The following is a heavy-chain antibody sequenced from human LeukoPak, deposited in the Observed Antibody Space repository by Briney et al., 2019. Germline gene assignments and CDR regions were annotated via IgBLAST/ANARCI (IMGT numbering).Heavy chain of an antibody. Sequence: PGGSLRLSCAASGFTFSSYGMHWVRQAPGKGLEWVAFIRYDGSNKYYADSVKGRFTISRDNSKNTLYLQMNSLRAEDTAVYYCARDARYSSNWHWSFDYWGQGTLVTVSS. V-gene: IGHV3-30*02. CDR3: ARDARYSSNWHWSFDY. J-gene: IGHJ4*02. D-gene: IGHD6-13*01. CDR2: IRYDGSNK. CDR1: GFTFSSYG.